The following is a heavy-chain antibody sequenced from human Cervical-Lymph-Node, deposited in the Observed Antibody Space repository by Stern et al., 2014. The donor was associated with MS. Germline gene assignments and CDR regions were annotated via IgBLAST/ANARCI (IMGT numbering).Heavy chain of an antibody. CDR1: GFSFSSYA. J-gene: IGHJ4*02. CDR3: ASAYSSSHYYFDY. D-gene: IGHD6-13*01. V-gene: IGHV3-33*01. CDR2: IWYDGSNP. Sequence: VQLVESGGGVVQPGRSLRLSCAASGFSFSSYAMHWVRQAPGKGLEWVALIWYDGSNPYYADSVTAQFTISRDNFRNTLYLQMNSLRAEDTAVYYCASAYSSSHYYFDYWGQGTLVTVSS.